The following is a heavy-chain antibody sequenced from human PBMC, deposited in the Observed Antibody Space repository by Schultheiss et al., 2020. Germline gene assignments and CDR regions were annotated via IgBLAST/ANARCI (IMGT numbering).Heavy chain of an antibody. CDR3: ARGLRFLGKA. V-gene: IGHV4-4*02. CDR1: GGSISSSNW. D-gene: IGHD3-3*01. Sequence: SESLSLTCAVSGGSISSSNWWTWVGQPPGKGLEWIGEMNHSGGTDYTPSLKSRVTMSVDTSKNQFSLKLSSVTAADTAVYYCARGLRFLGKAWGQGTLVTVSS. J-gene: IGHJ5*02. CDR2: MNHSGGT.